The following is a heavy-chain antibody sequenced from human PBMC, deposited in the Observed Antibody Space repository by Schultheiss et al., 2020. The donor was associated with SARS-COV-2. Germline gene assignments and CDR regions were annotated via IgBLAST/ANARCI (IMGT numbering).Heavy chain of an antibody. CDR2: ISYDGGNK. J-gene: IGHJ6*01. Sequence: GGSLRLSCAASGFTFSSYGMHWVRQAPGKGLEWVAVISYDGGNKYYTDSVKGRFIISRDNSKNTLSLQMNSLRAEDTAVYYCARDMGLGERYYYGMDVWGQGTTVTGSS. CDR1: GFTFSSYG. V-gene: IGHV3-30*03. D-gene: IGHD3-16*01. CDR3: ARDMGLGERYYYGMDV.